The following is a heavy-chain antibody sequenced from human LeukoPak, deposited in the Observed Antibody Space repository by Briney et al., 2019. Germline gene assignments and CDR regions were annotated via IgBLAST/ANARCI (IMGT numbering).Heavy chain of an antibody. J-gene: IGHJ4*02. D-gene: IGHD6-6*01. Sequence: GGSLRLSCTASGFSFSGHWMHWARHLPGKGLVWVSRISPTGGTTSYADSVKGRFTVSRDNAKNTLYLQVNNLRAEDTAVYYCARGPNSNWSGLDFWGQGTLLTVSS. V-gene: IGHV3-74*01. CDR1: GFSFSGHW. CDR2: ISPTGGTT. CDR3: ARGPNSNWSGLDF.